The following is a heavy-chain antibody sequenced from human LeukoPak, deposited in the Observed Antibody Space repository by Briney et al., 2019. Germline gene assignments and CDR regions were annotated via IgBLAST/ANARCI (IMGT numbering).Heavy chain of an antibody. V-gene: IGHV3-30*03. D-gene: IGHD5-18*01. CDR1: GFTFSSYG. CDR3: ASPAWWIQLWYSFDY. J-gene: IGHJ4*02. Sequence: PGGSLRLSCAASGFTFSSYGMHWVRQAPGKGLEWVAVISYDGSNKYYADSVKGRFTISRDNSKNTLYLQMNSLRAEDTAVYYCASPAWWIQLWYSFDYWGQGTLVTVSS. CDR2: ISYDGSNK.